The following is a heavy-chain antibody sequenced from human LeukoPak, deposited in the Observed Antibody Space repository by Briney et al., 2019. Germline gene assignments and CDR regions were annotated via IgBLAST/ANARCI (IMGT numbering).Heavy chain of an antibody. V-gene: IGHV1-3*01. D-gene: IGHD3-16*01. J-gene: IGHJ3*02. CDR2: INAGNGNT. CDR3: ARISPRFGSALDAFDI. Sequence: ASVKVSCKASGYTFTSYAMHWVRQAPGQRLEWMGWINAGNGNTKYSQKFQGRVTITADESTSTAYMELSSLRSEDTAVYYCARISPRFGSALDAFDIWGQGTMVTVSS. CDR1: GYTFTSYA.